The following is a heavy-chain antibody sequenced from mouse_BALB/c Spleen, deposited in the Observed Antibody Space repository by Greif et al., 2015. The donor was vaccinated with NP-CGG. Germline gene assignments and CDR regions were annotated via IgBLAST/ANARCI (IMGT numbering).Heavy chain of an antibody. CDR2: ISSGGSYT. CDR3: ARQREFDY. Sequence: EVQLVESGGDLVKPGGSLKPSCAASGFTFSSYGMSWVRQTPDKRLEWVATISSGGSYTYYPDSVKGRFTISRDNAKNTLYLQMSSLKSEDTAMYYCARQREFDYWGQGATLTVSS. V-gene: IGHV5-6*01. J-gene: IGHJ2*01. CDR1: GFTFSSYG.